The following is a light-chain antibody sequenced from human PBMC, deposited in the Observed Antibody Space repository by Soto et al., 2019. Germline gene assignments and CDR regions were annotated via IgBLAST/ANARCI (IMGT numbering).Light chain of an antibody. J-gene: IGKJ5*01. CDR3: QQYGNSPLT. V-gene: IGKV3-20*01. CDR1: QSVSNY. Sequence: EIVLTQSPGTLSLSPGERATLSCRASQSVSNYLAWYQQKPGQAPRLLIYGASSRATGIPDRFSGSGSGTDFTLTISRLEPEDFAVYCCQQYGNSPLTCGQGTRLEIK. CDR2: GAS.